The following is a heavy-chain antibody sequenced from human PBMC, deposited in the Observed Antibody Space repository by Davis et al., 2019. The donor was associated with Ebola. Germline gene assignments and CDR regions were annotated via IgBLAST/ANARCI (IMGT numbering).Heavy chain of an antibody. V-gene: IGHV3-7*04. CDR3: ARGDIAAPIDY. D-gene: IGHD6-13*01. J-gene: IGHJ4*02. Sequence: GESLKISCAASGFTFSSYWMSWVRQAPGKGLEWVANIKQDGSNKYYADSVKSRFTISRDNSKNTLYLQMNSLRAEDTAVYYCARGDIAAPIDYWGQGTLVTVSS. CDR1: GFTFSSYW. CDR2: IKQDGSNK.